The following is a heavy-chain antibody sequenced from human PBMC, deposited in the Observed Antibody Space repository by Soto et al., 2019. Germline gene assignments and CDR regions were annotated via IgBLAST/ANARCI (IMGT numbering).Heavy chain of an antibody. V-gene: IGHV2-5*02. CDR2: IYWEDDK. J-gene: IGHJ4*02. CDR1: GFSLTTSGVC. Sequence: QITLNESGPTQVKPRQTLTLTCTFYGFSLTTSGVCVGWIRQSPGKAPEWLALIYWEDDKRYSPSLKSRFTNTNDTSQDQVALAMANLDPADTATYYCAHRVLRTVFGLGTTGAIYFDFWGQGTPVAVSS. D-gene: IGHD3-3*01. CDR3: AHRVLRTVFGLGTTGAIYFDF.